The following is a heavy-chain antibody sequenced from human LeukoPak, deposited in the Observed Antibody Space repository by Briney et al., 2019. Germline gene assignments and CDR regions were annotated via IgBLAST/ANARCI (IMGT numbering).Heavy chain of an antibody. D-gene: IGHD6-13*01. CDR1: GFTFSDYF. V-gene: IGHV3-11*04. Sequence: GGSLRLSCAASGFTFSDYFMSWIRQAPGKGLEWVSYISCSGSTIYYADSVKGRLTISRDNAKNSLYLKMNSLTAEDTAVYYCARVEYSSSWQIVYYFDYWGQGTLVTVSS. CDR2: ISCSGSTI. J-gene: IGHJ4*02. CDR3: ARVEYSSSWQIVYYFDY.